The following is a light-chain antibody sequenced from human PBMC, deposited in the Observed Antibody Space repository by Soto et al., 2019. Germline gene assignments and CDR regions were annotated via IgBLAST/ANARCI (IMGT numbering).Light chain of an antibody. CDR1: SSDVGGYNY. V-gene: IGLV2-14*01. CDR3: SSYTRSTTHLYV. J-gene: IGLJ1*01. Sequence: QSALTQPASVSGAPGQAITISFTGTSSDVGGYNYVSWYQQHPGKAPKLMIYDVSNRPSGVSNRFSGSKSRNTASLTISGLQAEDEAHYYCSSYTRSTTHLYVFGPGTKLTVL. CDR2: DVS.